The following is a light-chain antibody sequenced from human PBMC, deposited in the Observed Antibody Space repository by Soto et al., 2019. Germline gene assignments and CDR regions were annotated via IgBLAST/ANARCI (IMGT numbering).Light chain of an antibody. CDR3: QHSYSTPPT. CDR1: QSVLYSSNNKNY. Sequence: DIVMTQSPDSLAVSLGERATINCKSSQSVLYSSNNKNYLAWYQQKPGQPPKPLISWASIRESGVPDRFSGSGSGTDFTLAISSLQAEDVAVYYCQHSYSTPPTFGQGTKVEI. CDR2: WAS. J-gene: IGKJ1*01. V-gene: IGKV4-1*01.